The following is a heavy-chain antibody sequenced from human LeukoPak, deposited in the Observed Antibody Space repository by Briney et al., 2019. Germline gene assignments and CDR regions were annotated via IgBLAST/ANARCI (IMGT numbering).Heavy chain of an antibody. CDR2: MYTSGST. V-gene: IGHV4-61*02. Sequence: SETLSLTCTVSSGSISSGSYYWSWIRQPAGKGLEWIGRMYTSGSTNYNPSLKSRVTISVDTSKNQFSLKLSSVTAADTAVYYCARGANSSSAIGYYYYYMDVWGKGTTVTVSS. CDR3: ARGANSSSAIGYYYYYMDV. CDR1: SGSISSGSYY. J-gene: IGHJ6*03. D-gene: IGHD2-21*02.